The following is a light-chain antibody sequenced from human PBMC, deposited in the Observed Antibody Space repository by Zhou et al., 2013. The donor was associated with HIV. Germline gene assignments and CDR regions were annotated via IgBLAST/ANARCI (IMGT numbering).Light chain of an antibody. Sequence: DIQMTQSPSFVSASVGDRVIITCRASQDLGNFLAWYQQKPGKAPKLLIYGASSLQGGVPSRFTGSGSGTDFTLTINSLQSEDSATYYCQQAHSFPPGFGQRAKVEIK. J-gene: IGKJ1*01. CDR3: QQAHSFPPG. CDR2: GAS. V-gene: IGKV1-12*01. CDR1: QDLGNF.